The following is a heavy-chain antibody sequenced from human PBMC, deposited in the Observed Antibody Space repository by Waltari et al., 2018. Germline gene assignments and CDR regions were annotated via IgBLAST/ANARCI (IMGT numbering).Heavy chain of an antibody. CDR1: GGSISSSSYY. CDR2: IYYSGST. V-gene: IGHV4-39*07. Sequence: QLQLQESGPGLVKPSETLSLTCTVSGGSISSSSYYWGWIRPPPGKGLEWIGSIYYSGSTYYNPSLKSRVTISVDTSKNQFSLKLSSVTAADTAMYYCAKEVHPPIVVVGGFDLWGRGTLVTVSS. CDR3: AKEVHPPIVVVGGFDL. J-gene: IGHJ2*01. D-gene: IGHD3-22*01.